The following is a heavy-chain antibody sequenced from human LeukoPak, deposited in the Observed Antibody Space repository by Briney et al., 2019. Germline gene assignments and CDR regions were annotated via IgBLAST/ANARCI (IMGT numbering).Heavy chain of an antibody. D-gene: IGHD6-13*01. Sequence: GGSLRLSCAASGFTFSSYWMSWVRQAPGKGLEWVANIKQDGSEKYYVDSVKGRFTISRDNAKNSLYLQMNSLRAEDTAVYYCARDLNSSWYGLDYWGQGTLVTVSS. CDR1: GFTFSSYW. CDR3: ARDLNSSWYGLDY. J-gene: IGHJ4*02. V-gene: IGHV3-7*01. CDR2: IKQDGSEK.